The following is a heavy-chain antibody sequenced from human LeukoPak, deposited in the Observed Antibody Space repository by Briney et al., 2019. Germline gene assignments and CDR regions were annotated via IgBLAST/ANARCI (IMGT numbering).Heavy chain of an antibody. J-gene: IGHJ6*02. CDR1: GYTFTSYD. CDR3: AVTGYSSSWYGSYYYYGMDV. D-gene: IGHD6-13*01. V-gene: IGHV1-8*01. CDR2: MNPNSGNT. Sequence: ASVKVSCKASGYTFTSYDINWVRQATGQGLEWMGWMNPNSGNTGYAQKFQGRVTMTRNTSISTAYMGLSSLRSEDTAVYYCAVTGYSSSWYGSYYYYGMDVWGQGTTVTVSS.